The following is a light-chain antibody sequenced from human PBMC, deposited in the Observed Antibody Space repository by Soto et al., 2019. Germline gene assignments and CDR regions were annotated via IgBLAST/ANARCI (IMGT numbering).Light chain of an antibody. J-gene: IGKJ4*01. CDR1: QGISGW. CDR3: QQVDSFPLS. Sequence: IQVTQSPSSVSASVGDRVTITCRASQGISGWLAWYQQKPGKAPKLLIYAASSLQSEVPSRFRGSGSGTEFTLTIPSLQPEDFATYYCQQVDSFPLSFGGGIKVEIK. CDR2: AAS. V-gene: IGKV1-12*01.